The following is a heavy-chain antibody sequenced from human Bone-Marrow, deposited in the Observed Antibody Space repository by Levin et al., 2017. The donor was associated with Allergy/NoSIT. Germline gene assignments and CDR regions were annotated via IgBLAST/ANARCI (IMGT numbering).Heavy chain of an antibody. CDR2: IIPILGAV. Sequence: SVKVSCKISGGTFTSYTINWVRQAPGQGLECVGRIIPILGAVKYAQKFQGRVTVTADKSTSTVYMELSSLRSDDTAVYYCARDPGSTSYYDSSGYRTDYYFDYWGQGTLVTVS. CDR3: ARDPGSTSYYDSSGYRTDYYFDY. CDR1: GGTFTSYT. J-gene: IGHJ4*02. D-gene: IGHD3-22*01. V-gene: IGHV1-69*08.